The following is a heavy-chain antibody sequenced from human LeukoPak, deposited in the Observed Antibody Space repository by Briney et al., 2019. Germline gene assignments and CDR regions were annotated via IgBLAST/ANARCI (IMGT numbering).Heavy chain of an antibody. CDR3: ARGAFGYCSSSGCHNTFDY. V-gene: IGHV3-7*01. Sequence: PGGSLRLSCAASGFTFSSYWMSWVRQAPGKGLEWVAIIKQDGSEKYYVDSLKGRFTISRDNAKNSLYLQMNGLRAEDAAVYYCARGAFGYCSSSGCHNTFDYWGQGTLVTVSS. CDR2: IKQDGSEK. CDR1: GFTFSSYW. D-gene: IGHD2-2*02. J-gene: IGHJ4*02.